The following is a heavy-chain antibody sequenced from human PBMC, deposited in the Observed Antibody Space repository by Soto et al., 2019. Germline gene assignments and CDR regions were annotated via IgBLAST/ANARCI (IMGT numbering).Heavy chain of an antibody. CDR1: GFTFTSSA. CDR2: IVVGSGNT. D-gene: IGHD1-1*01. CDR3: AARSTTDYYYYYMDV. Sequence: QMQLVQSGPEVKKPGTSVKVSCKASGFTFTSSAMQWVRQARGQRLEWIGWIVVGSGNTNYAQKFQERVTINRDMSTSTAYMELSSLRSEATAVYYCAARSTTDYYYYYMDVWGKGTTVTVSS. J-gene: IGHJ6*03. V-gene: IGHV1-58*02.